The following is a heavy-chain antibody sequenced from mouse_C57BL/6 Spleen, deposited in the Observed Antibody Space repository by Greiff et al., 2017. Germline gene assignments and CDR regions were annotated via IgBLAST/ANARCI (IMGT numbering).Heavy chain of an antibody. Sequence: EVQGVESGGGLVKPGGSLKLSCAASGFTFSSYAMSWVRQTPEKRLEWVATISDGGSYTYYPDNVKGRFTISRDNAKNNLYLQMSHLKSEDTAMYYCARFYSSYFDYWGQGTTLTVSS. V-gene: IGHV5-4*01. J-gene: IGHJ2*01. CDR1: GFTFSSYA. D-gene: IGHD2-1*01. CDR2: ISDGGSYT. CDR3: ARFYSSYFDY.